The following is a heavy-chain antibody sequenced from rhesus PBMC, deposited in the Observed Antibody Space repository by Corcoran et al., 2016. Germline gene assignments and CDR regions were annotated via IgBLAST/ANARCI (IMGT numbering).Heavy chain of an antibody. D-gene: IGHD1-44*02. V-gene: IGHV4-65*01. Sequence: QVQLQESGPGLVKPSETLSLTCAVSGGSISSSNWWSWIRQPPGKGLEWIGFISGSSGSTYYNPSLKSRVTISTDTSKNQFSLKLSYVTAADTAVYYCARRRVGATFDYWGQGVLVTVSS. CDR1: GGSISSSNW. CDR2: ISGSSGST. CDR3: ARRRVGATFDY. J-gene: IGHJ4*01.